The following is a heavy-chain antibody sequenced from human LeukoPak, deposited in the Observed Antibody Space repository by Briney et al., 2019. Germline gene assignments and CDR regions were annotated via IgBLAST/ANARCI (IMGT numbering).Heavy chain of an antibody. V-gene: IGHV4-59*08. CDR3: ARHVHYYDSSGYHYGMHV. Sequence: SETLSLTCTVSGGSISSYYWSWIRQPRGKGLEWIGYIYYSGSTNYNPSLKSRVTISVDTSKNQFSLKLSSVTAADTAVYYCARHVHYYDSSGYHYGMHVWGQGTTVTVSS. D-gene: IGHD3-22*01. J-gene: IGHJ6*02. CDR2: IYYSGST. CDR1: GGSISSYY.